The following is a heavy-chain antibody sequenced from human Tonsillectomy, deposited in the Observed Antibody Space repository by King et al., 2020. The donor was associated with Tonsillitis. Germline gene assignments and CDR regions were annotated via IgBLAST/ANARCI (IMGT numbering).Heavy chain of an antibody. CDR3: ARQTYDSSAFYSGGRPRSWFDP. J-gene: IGHJ5*02. V-gene: IGHV5-51*01. Sequence: QLVQSGAEVKKPGESLKISCKGSGYSFTTSWIGWVRQMPGKGLEWMGIIYPGDSDTRYSPSFQGQVTISADKSISTAYLQWSSLKASDTAMYYCARQTYDSSAFYSGGRPRSWFDPWGQGTLVTVSS. D-gene: IGHD3-22*01. CDR2: IYPGDSDT. CDR1: GYSFTTSW.